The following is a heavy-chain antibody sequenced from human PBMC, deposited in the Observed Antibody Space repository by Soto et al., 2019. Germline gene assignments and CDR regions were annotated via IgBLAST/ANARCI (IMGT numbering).Heavy chain of an antibody. Sequence: SETLSLTCTVSGGSISSYYWSWIRQPPGKGLEWIGYIYYSGSTNYNPSLKSRVTISVDTSKNQFSLKLSSVTAADTAVYYCARDGTSSRYLTNWFDPWGQGTLVTVS. CDR2: IYYSGST. J-gene: IGHJ5*02. V-gene: IGHV4-59*01. D-gene: IGHD6-25*01. CDR3: ARDGTSSRYLTNWFDP. CDR1: GGSISSYY.